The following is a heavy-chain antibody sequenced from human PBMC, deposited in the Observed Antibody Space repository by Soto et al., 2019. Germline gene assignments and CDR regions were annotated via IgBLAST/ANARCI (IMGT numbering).Heavy chain of an antibody. CDR2: IYYSGST. V-gene: IGHV4-59*01. CDR1: GGSTSSYY. D-gene: IGHD3-10*01. CDR3: ARSYYYGSGSYYFDY. Sequence: SETLSLTCTVSGGSTSSYYWSWIRQPPGKGLEWIGYIYYSGSTNYNPSLKSRVTISVDTSKNQFSLKLGSVTAADTAVYYCARSYYYGSGSYYFDYWGQGTLVTVSS. J-gene: IGHJ4*02.